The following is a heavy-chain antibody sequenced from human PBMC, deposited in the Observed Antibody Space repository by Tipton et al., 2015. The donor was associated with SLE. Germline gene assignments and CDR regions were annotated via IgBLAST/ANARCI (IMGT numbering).Heavy chain of an antibody. V-gene: IGHV4-31*03. CDR3: ARTRYLLYFGDLDYYFDC. CDR1: GDSISSGGYY. Sequence: TLSLTCTVSGDSISSGGYYWSWIRQFPGKGLEWIGEINNGGSTNFNPSLKSRVSISVDTSRDQFSLVMTSVTAADTSVYYCARTRYLLYFGDLDYYFDCRGQATLVTVSS. CDR2: INNGGST. J-gene: IGHJ4*02. D-gene: IGHD3-3*01.